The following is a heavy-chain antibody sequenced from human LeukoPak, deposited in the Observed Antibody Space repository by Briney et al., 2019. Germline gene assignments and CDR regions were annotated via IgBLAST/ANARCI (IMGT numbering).Heavy chain of an antibody. D-gene: IGHD2-15*01. CDR3: ATVGPYCSGGSCYDY. CDR2: ISSSSGYI. Sequence: PGGSLRLSCAASGVTFNIYGMNWVRQAPEKGLEWVSSISSSSGYIYYADSVKGRFTISRDNAKNSLYLQMSSLRAEDTAVYYCATVGPYCSGGSCYDYWGQGTLVTVSS. CDR1: GVTFNIYG. J-gene: IGHJ4*02. V-gene: IGHV3-21*01.